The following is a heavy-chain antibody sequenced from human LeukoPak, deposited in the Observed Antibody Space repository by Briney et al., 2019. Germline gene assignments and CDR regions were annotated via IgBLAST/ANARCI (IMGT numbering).Heavy chain of an antibody. CDR3: ARVPQWKVNWFDP. Sequence: WETLSLTCTVSDYSLTSAYYWGWIRQPPGKGLEWIGSTYHNGDTYYSPSLKSRVTISIDTSKNQFSLSLTSVTAADTAVYYCARVPQWKVNWFDPWGQGTLVTVSS. CDR1: DYSLTSAYY. D-gene: IGHD6-19*01. V-gene: IGHV4-38-2*02. CDR2: TYHNGDT. J-gene: IGHJ5*02.